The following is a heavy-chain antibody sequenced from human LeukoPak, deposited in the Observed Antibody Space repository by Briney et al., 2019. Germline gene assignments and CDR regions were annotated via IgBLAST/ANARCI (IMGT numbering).Heavy chain of an antibody. CDR3: AKEEWNPYCTSTSCPFS. CDR2: ISHSGVNT. J-gene: IGHJ5*02. V-gene: IGHV3-23*01. CDR1: GFTFSSYA. D-gene: IGHD2-2*01. Sequence: GGSLRLSCAASGFTFSSYAMSWVRQAPGKGLEWVSAISHSGVNTYYADSVKGRFTISRDNSKNTLYLQMNTLGAEDTAIYYCAKEEWNPYCTSTSCPFSWGQGTLVTVSS.